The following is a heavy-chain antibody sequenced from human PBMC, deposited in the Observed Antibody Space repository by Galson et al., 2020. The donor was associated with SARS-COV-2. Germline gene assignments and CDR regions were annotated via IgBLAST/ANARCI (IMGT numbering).Heavy chain of an antibody. Sequence: GGSLRLSCAASGFTFSDYDMHWVRQASGKSLEWVSLAGSVGDTYYLGSVKGRFIISRDNAKSSLYLQMNSLTAGDTAIYYCTKGQVGNAFDIWGQGTLVTVSS. V-gene: IGHV3-13*01. CDR2: AGSVGDT. CDR1: GFTFSDYD. J-gene: IGHJ3*02. CDR3: TKGQVGNAFDI. D-gene: IGHD1-26*01.